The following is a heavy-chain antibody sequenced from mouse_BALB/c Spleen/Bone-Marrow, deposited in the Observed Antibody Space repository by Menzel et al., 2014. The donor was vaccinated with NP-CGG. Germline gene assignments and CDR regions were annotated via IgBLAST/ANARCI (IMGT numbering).Heavy chain of an antibody. CDR3: VRRGNPIVYCAMDY. Sequence: LVKTGASVKISCKASGYSFTGYYMHWVKQSHGKSPEWIGYISCYNGATSYNQNFKGKATFTVDTSSSTAYMQFNSLTSEDSAVYYCVRRGNPIVYCAMDYWGQGTSVTVSS. J-gene: IGHJ4*01. CDR2: ISCYNGAT. V-gene: IGHV1S34*01. CDR1: GYSFTGYY.